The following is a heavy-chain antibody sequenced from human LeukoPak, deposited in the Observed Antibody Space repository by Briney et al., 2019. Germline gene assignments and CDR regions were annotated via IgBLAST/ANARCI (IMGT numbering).Heavy chain of an antibody. CDR3: ARALPYDFWSGGAFDI. Sequence: SETLSLTCTVSGGSISSGSFYWSWIRQPAGKGLEWIGRIYTSGSPNYNPSLKSRVTMSVDTSKNQFSLKLSSVTAADTAVYYCARALPYDFWSGGAFDIWGQGTMVTVSS. D-gene: IGHD3-3*01. V-gene: IGHV4-61*02. CDR2: IYTSGSP. CDR1: GGSISSGSFY. J-gene: IGHJ3*02.